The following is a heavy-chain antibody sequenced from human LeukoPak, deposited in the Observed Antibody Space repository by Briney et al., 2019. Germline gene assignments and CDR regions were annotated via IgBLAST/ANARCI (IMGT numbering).Heavy chain of an antibody. D-gene: IGHD3-10*02. V-gene: IGHV1-2*02. CDR1: ECTSTGCY. CDR3: ASGPYVPFPTWYFAV. J-gene: IGHJ2*01. Sequence: ASVRGSPEASECTSTGCYMRWVRQAPGQGLEWMGWINPNSGGTHYAPKFQGRVTMTRDTSISTAYMELSRLRSDDTAVYYCASGPYVPFPTWYFAVWGGGSLVTVSS. CDR2: INPNSGGT.